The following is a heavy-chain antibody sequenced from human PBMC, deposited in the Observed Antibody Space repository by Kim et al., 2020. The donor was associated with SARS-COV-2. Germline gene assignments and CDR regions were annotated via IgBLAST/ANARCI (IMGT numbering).Heavy chain of an antibody. CDR2: ISGSGGYS. CDR1: GFTFSSYA. J-gene: IGHJ4*02. D-gene: IGHD3-10*01. V-gene: IGHV3-23*01. Sequence: GGSLRLSCAASGFTFSSYAMSWVRQAPGKGLEWVSAISGSGGYSYYTDSVKGRFTISRDNSKNTLYLQMDSLRAEDTAVYFCAKDSLSMVRGFRFHYWGQGTLVTVSS. CDR3: AKDSLSMVRGFRFHY.